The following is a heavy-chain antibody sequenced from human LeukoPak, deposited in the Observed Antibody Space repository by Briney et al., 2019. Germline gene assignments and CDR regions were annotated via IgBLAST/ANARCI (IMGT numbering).Heavy chain of an antibody. J-gene: IGHJ4*02. V-gene: IGHV3-23*01. D-gene: IGHD2-15*01. CDR3: ARSGICSGGSCDSDY. CDR1: GFTFSNYA. CDR2: ISASGENT. Sequence: GGSLRLSCAASGFTFSNYAMSWVRQAPGKGLEWVSSISASGENTYYADSVKGRFTISRDNSKNTLYLQMNSLRAEDTAVYYCARSGICSGGSCDSDYWGQGTLVTVSS.